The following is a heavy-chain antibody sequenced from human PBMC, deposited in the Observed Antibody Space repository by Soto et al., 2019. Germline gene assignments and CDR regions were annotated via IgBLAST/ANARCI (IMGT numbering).Heavy chain of an antibody. CDR3: SYDSSGYYYERDYYYGMDV. CDR2: IWYDGSNK. CDR1: GFTFSIYG. V-gene: IGHV3-33*01. J-gene: IGHJ6*02. Sequence: GSLRLSCAASGFTFSIYGMHWVRQAPGKGLEWVAVIWYDGSNKYYADSVKGRFTISRDNSKNTLYLQMNSLRAEDTAVYYCSYDSSGYYYERDYYYGMDVWGQGTTVTVSS. D-gene: IGHD3-22*01.